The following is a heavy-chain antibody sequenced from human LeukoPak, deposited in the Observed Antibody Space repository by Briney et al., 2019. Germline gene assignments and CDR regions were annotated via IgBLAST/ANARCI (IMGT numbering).Heavy chain of an antibody. J-gene: IGHJ4*02. CDR1: GFIFDDYG. CDR2: INWNGGST. V-gene: IGHV3-20*04. Sequence: GGSLRLSCAASGFIFDDYGMSWVRQAPGKGLEWVSGINWNGGSTGYADSVKGRFTVSRDNPKSALYLQMTSLTAEDTPGCYCAIDHGSGYQAGDDYWGQGTLVTVSS. CDR3: AIDHGSGYQAGDDY. D-gene: IGHD6-13*01.